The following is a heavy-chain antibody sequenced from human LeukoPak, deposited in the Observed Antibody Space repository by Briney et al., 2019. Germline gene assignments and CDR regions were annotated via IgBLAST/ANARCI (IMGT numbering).Heavy chain of an antibody. Sequence: PSETLSLTCAVYGGSFSGYYWSWIRQPPGKGLEWIGEINHSGSTNYNPSFKSRVTISVDTSKNQFSLKLSSVTAADTAVYYCARVSGYYYGSGSHRYYYYYYGMDVWGQGTTVTVSS. CDR1: GGSFSGYY. CDR3: ARVSGYYYGSGSHRYYYYYYGMDV. V-gene: IGHV4-34*01. D-gene: IGHD3-10*01. J-gene: IGHJ6*02. CDR2: INHSGST.